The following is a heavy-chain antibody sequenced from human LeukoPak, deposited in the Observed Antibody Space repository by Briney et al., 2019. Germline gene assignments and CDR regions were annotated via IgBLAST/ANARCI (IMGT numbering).Heavy chain of an antibody. CDR2: IYGGGNI. V-gene: IGHV3-66*02. D-gene: IGHD3-9*01. Sequence: GGSLRLSCAASGFIFSNYAMSWVRQAPGKGLEWVSVIYGGGNIYYADSVKGRFTISRDNSKNTLYLQMNSLRAEDTAVYYCAREAHHYDILTGFFDYWGQGTLVTVSS. J-gene: IGHJ4*02. CDR3: AREAHHYDILTGFFDY. CDR1: GFIFSNYA.